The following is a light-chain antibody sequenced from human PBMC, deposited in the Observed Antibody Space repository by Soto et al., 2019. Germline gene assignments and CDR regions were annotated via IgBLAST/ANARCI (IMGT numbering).Light chain of an antibody. V-gene: IGKV1-9*01. CDR2: VAS. CDR1: QDISNY. Sequence: DIQLTQSPSFLSASVGDRVSITCRASQDISNYLAWYQQKPGKAPNLLLYVASTLQSGIPSRFSGSGSGTEFTLTISSLQPEDFATYYCQQLKSYTTLGQGTKLEIK. J-gene: IGKJ2*01. CDR3: QQLKSYTT.